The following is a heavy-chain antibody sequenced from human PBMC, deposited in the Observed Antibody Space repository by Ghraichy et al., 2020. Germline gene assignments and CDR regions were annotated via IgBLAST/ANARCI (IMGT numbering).Heavy chain of an antibody. V-gene: IGHV1-69*05. CDR2: ILPIFDTI. CDR3: ARQPLYFYGLDV. CDR1: GGTFSNSA. J-gene: IGHJ6*02. Sequence: SVKVSCKASGGTFSNSAINWVRQAPGQGLEWMGGILPIFDTISYAERFQGRVTITTDESTSTAYMELSGLRSEDTALYYCARQPLYFYGLDVWGQGTPVTVSS.